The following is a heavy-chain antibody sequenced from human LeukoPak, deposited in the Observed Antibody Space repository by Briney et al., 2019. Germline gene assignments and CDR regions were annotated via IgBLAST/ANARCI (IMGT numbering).Heavy chain of an antibody. V-gene: IGHV3-7*05. CDR3: ARGNDGWEFDY. J-gene: IGHJ4*02. CDR1: GFTFSSSL. CDR2: IKEDGTEE. Sequence: GGSLRLSCAASGFTFSSSLMTWVRHAPGKGLEGVAHIKEDGTEEYYVDSVKGRFTISRDNAKNSLYLQMNSLRAEDTAVYYCARGNDGWEFDYWGQGTLVSVSS. D-gene: IGHD1-1*01.